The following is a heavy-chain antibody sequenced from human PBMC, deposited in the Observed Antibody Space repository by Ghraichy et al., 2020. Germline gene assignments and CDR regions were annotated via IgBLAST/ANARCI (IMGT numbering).Heavy chain of an antibody. Sequence: GGSLRLSCAASGFTLRRYGMSWVRQAPGKGLEWVAAIWGSGGSKYYADSVKGRFTISRDNSKNTLYLQMNSLRDEDTAVYYCATSFGSGRSFMVEYWGQGTMVTVSS. CDR3: ATSFGSGRSFMVEY. CDR2: IWGSGGSK. CDR1: GFTLRRYG. J-gene: IGHJ4*03. D-gene: IGHD3-10*01. V-gene: IGHV3-23*01.